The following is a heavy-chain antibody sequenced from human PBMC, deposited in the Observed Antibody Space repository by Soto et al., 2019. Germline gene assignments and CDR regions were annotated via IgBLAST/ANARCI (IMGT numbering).Heavy chain of an antibody. V-gene: IGHV4-31*03. Sequence: PSETLSLTCTVSGGSISSGGYYWSWIRQHPGKGLEWIGYIYYSGSTYYNPSLKSRVTISVDTSKNQFSLKLSSVTAADTAVYYCARASWELHYYYYYYGMDVWGQGTKVTVSS. D-gene: IGHD1-26*01. CDR2: IYYSGST. CDR1: GGSISSGGYY. CDR3: ARASWELHYYYYYYGMDV. J-gene: IGHJ6*02.